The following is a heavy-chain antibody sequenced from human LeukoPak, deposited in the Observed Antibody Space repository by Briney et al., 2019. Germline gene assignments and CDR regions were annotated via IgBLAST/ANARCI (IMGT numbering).Heavy chain of an antibody. Sequence: PSETLSLTCSASGGSISSFYCSWIRQPPGKGLEWIGYTSYSGNTNYNPSLKSRVTMSVDTSRKQFSLRLTSVTAADTAVYYCTRAPRKAWFDPWGQGTLVTVSS. D-gene: IGHD1-14*01. CDR3: TRAPRKAWFDP. CDR2: TSYSGNT. J-gene: IGHJ5*02. V-gene: IGHV4-59*01. CDR1: GGSISSFY.